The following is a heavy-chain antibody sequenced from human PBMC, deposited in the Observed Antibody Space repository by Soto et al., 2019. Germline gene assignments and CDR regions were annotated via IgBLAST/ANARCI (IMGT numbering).Heavy chain of an antibody. D-gene: IGHD1-26*01. CDR3: ARDDSGFSGSHYIDYFNY. CDR1: GYTFSNFA. CDR2: INAGNGNT. Sequence: ASVKVSCKASGYTFSNFAMHWVRQAPGQRLEWMGWINAGNGNTNYSQNFQGRVTFTRDTSAGTVYMQLSSLTSEDTAVYYCARDDSGFSGSHYIDYFNYWGQGALVTVSS. V-gene: IGHV1-3*01. J-gene: IGHJ4*02.